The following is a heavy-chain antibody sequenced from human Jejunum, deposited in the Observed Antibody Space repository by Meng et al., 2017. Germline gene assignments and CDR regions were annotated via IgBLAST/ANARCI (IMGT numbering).Heavy chain of an antibody. J-gene: IGHJ4*02. CDR1: GYTLNGFY. Sequence: QVQMAQSGAEVRMPGASAKVSCRASGYTLNGFYMHWVRQAPGQGLEWMGRIHTNTGGTNYAQNFKVSITLTSDTSSVYMEVNRLRSDDTAMYYCAGQSYNYNDYFDFWGRGTLVTVSS. V-gene: IGHV1-2*06. CDR2: IHTNTGGT. CDR3: AGQSYNYNDYFDF. D-gene: IGHD5-24*01.